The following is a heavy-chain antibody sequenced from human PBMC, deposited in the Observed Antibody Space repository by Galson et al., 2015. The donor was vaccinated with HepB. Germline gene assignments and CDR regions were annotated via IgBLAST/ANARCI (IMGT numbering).Heavy chain of an antibody. CDR1: GCTFTSYD. CDR3: ARGVPYDFWSGYINWFDP. J-gene: IGHJ5*02. V-gene: IGHV1-8*01. CDR2: MNPNSGNT. Sequence: SVKVSCKASGCTFTSYDINWVRQATGQGLEWMGWMNPNSGNTGYAQKFQGRVTMTRNTSISTAYMELSSLRSEDTAVYYCARGVPYDFWSGYINWFDPWGQGTLVTVSS. D-gene: IGHD3-3*01.